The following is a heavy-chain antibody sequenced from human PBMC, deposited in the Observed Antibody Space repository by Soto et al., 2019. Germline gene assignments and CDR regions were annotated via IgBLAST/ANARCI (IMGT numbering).Heavy chain of an antibody. D-gene: IGHD3-16*01. CDR2: MNPNSGNT. CDR1: GYTFTSYD. V-gene: IGHV1-8*01. J-gene: IGHJ2*01. CDR3: AGEITAYWYFVL. Sequence: QVQLVQSGAEVKKPGASVKVSCKASGYTFTSYDINWVRQATGQGLEWMGWMNPNSGNTGYAQKFQGRVTMTRNTSISTAYMELSSLRSEETAVCYGAGEITAYWYFVLWGRGTLVTVSS.